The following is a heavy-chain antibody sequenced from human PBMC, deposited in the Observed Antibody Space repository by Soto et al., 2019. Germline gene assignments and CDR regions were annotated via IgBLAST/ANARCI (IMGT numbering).Heavy chain of an antibody. D-gene: IGHD4-4*01. V-gene: IGHV4-34*01. Sequence: SETLSLTCAVYGGSFSGYYWSWIRQPPGKGLEWIGEINHSGSTNYNPSLKSRVTISVDTSKNQFSLKLSSVTAADTAVYYCARGRHSKFDYWGQGTLVTVSS. CDR3: ARGRHSKFDY. J-gene: IGHJ4*02. CDR1: GGSFSGYY. CDR2: INHSGST.